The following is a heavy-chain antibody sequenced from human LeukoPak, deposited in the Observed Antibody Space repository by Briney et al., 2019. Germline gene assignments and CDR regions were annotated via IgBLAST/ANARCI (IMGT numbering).Heavy chain of an antibody. J-gene: IGHJ4*02. CDR3: ARVLAAAGTNYFDY. CDR1: GYTFTSYG. CDR2: ISAYNGNT. V-gene: IGHV1-18*01. D-gene: IGHD6-13*01. Sequence: VASVKVSCKASGYTFTSYGISWVRQAPGQGLEWMGWISAYNGNTNYAQKLQGRVTMTTDTSTSTAYMELRSLRSDDTAVYYCARVLAAAGTNYFDYWGQGTLVTVSS.